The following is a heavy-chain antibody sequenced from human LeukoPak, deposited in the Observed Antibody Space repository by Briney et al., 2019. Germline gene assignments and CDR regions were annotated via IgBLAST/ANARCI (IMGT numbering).Heavy chain of an antibody. D-gene: IGHD3-3*01. J-gene: IGHJ4*02. CDR2: IKQDGSEK. V-gene: IGHV3-7*01. Sequence: PGGSLRLSCAASGFIFSSYWMSWVRQAPGKGLEWVANIKQDGSEKYYVDSVKGRFTISRDNAKSSLFLQMNSLRAEDTAVYYCARHVRFEGVDYWGQETLVTVSS. CDR3: ARHVRFEGVDY. CDR1: GFIFSSYW.